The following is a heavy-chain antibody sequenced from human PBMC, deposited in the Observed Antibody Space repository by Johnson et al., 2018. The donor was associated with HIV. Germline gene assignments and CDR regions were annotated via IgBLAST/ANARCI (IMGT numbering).Heavy chain of an antibody. Sequence: QVQLVESGGGVVQPGRSLRLSCAASGFTFSDYYMSWIRQAPGKGLEWVSYISRSGSTIYYADSVKGRFTISRDNSKNTLYLQMTSLRAEDTAVYYCAKNSAAFDIWGQGTMVTVSS. D-gene: IGHD2/OR15-2a*01. V-gene: IGHV3-11*04. CDR2: ISRSGSTI. J-gene: IGHJ3*02. CDR3: AKNSAAFDI. CDR1: GFTFSDYY.